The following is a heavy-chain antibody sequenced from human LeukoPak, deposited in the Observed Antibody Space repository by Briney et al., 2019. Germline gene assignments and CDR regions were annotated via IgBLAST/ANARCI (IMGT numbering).Heavy chain of an antibody. D-gene: IGHD3-10*01. CDR2: ISYDGSNK. V-gene: IGHV3-30*03. CDR3: ASRITMVHGAPY. CDR1: GFTFSSYG. J-gene: IGHJ4*02. Sequence: GRSLRLSCAASGFTFSSYGMHWVRQAPGKGLEWVAVISYDGSNKYYADSVKGRFTISRDNSKNTLYLQMNSLRPEDTALYYCASRITMVHGAPYWGQGTLVTVSS.